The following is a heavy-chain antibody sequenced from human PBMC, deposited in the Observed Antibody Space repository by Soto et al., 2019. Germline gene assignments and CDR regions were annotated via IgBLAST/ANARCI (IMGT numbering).Heavy chain of an antibody. J-gene: IGHJ4*02. CDR1: GFTFSNAW. V-gene: IGHV3-15*01. D-gene: IGHD3-22*01. CDR3: TTDPETYARLNYYDSSGYYPLDY. CDR2: IKSKTDGGTT. Sequence: PGGSLRLSCAASGFTFSNAWMSWVRQAPGKGLEWVGRIKSKTDGGTTDYAAPVKGRFTISRDDSKDTLYLQMNSLKTEDTAVYYCTTDPETYARLNYYDSSGYYPLDYWGQGTLVTVSS.